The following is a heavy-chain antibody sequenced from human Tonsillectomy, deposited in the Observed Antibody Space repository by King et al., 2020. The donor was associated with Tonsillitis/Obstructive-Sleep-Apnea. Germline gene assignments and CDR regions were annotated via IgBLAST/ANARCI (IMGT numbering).Heavy chain of an antibody. D-gene: IGHD3-22*01. CDR1: GFTFSSYS. CDR2: ISSSSSTI. V-gene: IGHV3-48*02. J-gene: IGHJ4*02. Sequence: VQLVESGGGLVQPGGSLRLSCAASGFTFSSYSMNWVRQAPGKGLEWVSYISSSSSTIYYADSVKGRFTISRDNAKNSLYLQMNSLRDEDTAVYYCAGDVTYYYDSSGYHYWGQGTLVTVSS. CDR3: AGDVTYYYDSSGYHY.